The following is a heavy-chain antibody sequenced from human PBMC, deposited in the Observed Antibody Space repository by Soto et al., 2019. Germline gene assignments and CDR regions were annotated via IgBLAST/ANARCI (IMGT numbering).Heavy chain of an antibody. Sequence: QVQLVQSGAEVKKPGASVKVSCKASGYNFHSYGITWVRQAPGQGLEWLGWISAYNGETHSGQMLQGRVSLTIDISTSTAYMELRSLRSDDTAVYYCGRDLEESGDVWTGVGLYWGQGTRVTVSS. J-gene: IGHJ4*02. CDR2: ISAYNGET. V-gene: IGHV1-18*01. CDR1: GYNFHSYG. D-gene: IGHD3-3*01. CDR3: GRDLEESGDVWTGVGLY.